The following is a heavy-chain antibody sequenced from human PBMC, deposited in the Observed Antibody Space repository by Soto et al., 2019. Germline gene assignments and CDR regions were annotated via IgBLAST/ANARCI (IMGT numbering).Heavy chain of an antibody. CDR2: ISYDGAYK. D-gene: IGHD6-6*01. CDR1: GFTFKSFG. J-gene: IGHJ6*02. CDR3: ARTRASSDYYFYYGMDV. V-gene: IGHV3-30*03. Sequence: QEQLVESGGGVVQPGRSLRLSCAASGFTFKSFGMHWVRQAPGKGPEWVAVISYDGAYKYYADSVKGRFTMSRDNWKNMLYLQINSLRADDTAVYFCARTRASSDYYFYYGMDVWGQGTTVTVSS.